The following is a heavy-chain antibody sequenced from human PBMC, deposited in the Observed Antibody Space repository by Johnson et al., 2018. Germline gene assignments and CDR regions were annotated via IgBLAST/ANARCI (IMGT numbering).Heavy chain of an antibody. J-gene: IGHJ1*01. V-gene: IGHV3-53*01. CDR1: EFTVSNKC. D-gene: IGHD1/OR15-1a*01. CDR2: IYSGGTT. CDR3: AGEGNIRPRYFQH. Sequence: VQLVESGGGLVQPGGSMRLSCAASEFTVSNKCLSWVRQAPGKGLEWVSVIYSGGTTYYADSVKGRFTISRDNSKNTLFLQMNSLGDEDTAVYYCAGEGNIRPRYFQHWGQGTLVTVSS.